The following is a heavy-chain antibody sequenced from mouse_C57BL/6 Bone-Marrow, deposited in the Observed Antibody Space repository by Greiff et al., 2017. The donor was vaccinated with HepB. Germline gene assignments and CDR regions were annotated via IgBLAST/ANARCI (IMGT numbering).Heavy chain of an antibody. Sequence: VHLVESGAELVKPGASVKMSCKASGYTFTTYPIEWMKQNHGKSLEWIGNFHPYNDDTKYNEKFKGKATLTVEKSSSTVYLELSRLTSDDSAVYYCARRDYGSRPGAMDYWGQGTSVTVSS. CDR1: GYTFTTYP. CDR3: ARRDYGSRPGAMDY. J-gene: IGHJ4*01. D-gene: IGHD1-1*01. V-gene: IGHV1-47*01. CDR2: FHPYNDDT.